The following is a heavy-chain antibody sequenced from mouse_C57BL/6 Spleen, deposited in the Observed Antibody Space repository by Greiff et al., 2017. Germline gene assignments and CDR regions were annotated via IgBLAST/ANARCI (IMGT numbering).Heavy chain of an antibody. V-gene: IGHV1-50*01. CDR3: ARRLNWDDAMDY. CDR1: GYTFTSYW. CDR2: IDPSDSYT. J-gene: IGHJ4*01. D-gene: IGHD4-1*01. Sequence: QVQLQQPGAELVKPGASVKLSCKASGYTFTSYWMQWVKQRPGQGLEWIGEIDPSDSYTNYNQKFKGKATLTVDTSSSTAYMQLSSLTSEDSAVYYCARRLNWDDAMDYWGQGTSVTVSS.